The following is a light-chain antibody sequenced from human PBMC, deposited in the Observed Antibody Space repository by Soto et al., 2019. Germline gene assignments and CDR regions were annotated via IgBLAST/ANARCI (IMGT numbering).Light chain of an antibody. J-gene: IGKJ1*01. CDR2: GAS. CDR3: QQYNYWPT. CDR1: QSVSSN. Sequence: EIVMTQSPATLSVSPGERATLSCRASQSVSSNLAWYQQKPGQAPRLLISGASTRATGIPARFSGSGSGTEFTLTISSLQSEDFAVYYCQQYNYWPTFVQGTKLEIK. V-gene: IGKV3-15*01.